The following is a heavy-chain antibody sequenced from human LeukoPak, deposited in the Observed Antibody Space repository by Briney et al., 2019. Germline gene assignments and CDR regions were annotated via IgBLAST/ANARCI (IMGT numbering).Heavy chain of an antibody. CDR1: GFTFSSYA. D-gene: IGHD3-16*02. CDR3: AKELFERLGELSLPFDY. CDR2: MSGSGGST. Sequence: GGSLRLSCAASGFTFSSYAMSWVRQAPGKGLEWVSGMSGSGGSTSYADSVKGRFTISRDNSKNTLFLHMNILRAEDTAVYYCAKELFERLGELSLPFDYWGQGTLVTVSS. V-gene: IGHV3-23*01. J-gene: IGHJ4*02.